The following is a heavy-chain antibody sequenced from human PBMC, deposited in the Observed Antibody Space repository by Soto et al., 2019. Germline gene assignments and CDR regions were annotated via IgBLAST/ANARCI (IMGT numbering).Heavy chain of an antibody. J-gene: IGHJ6*02. D-gene: IGHD1-1*01. CDR1: GGSISSYY. CDR3: ARGERLRLNTYGMDV. V-gene: IGHV4-59*01. Sequence: PSETLSLTCTVSGGSISSYYWSWIRQPPGKGLEWIGYIYYSGSTNYNPSLKSRVTISVDTSKNQFSLKLSSVTAADTAVYYCARGERLRLNTYGMDVWGQGTTVTVSS. CDR2: IYYSGST.